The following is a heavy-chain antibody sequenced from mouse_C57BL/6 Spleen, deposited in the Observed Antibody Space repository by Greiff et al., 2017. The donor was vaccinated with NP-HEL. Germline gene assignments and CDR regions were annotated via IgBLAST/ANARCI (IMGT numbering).Heavy chain of an antibody. D-gene: IGHD2-4*01. CDR1: GYTFTSYW. V-gene: IGHV1-55*01. CDR2: IYPGSGST. J-gene: IGHJ3*01. CDR3: ARGGGIYDDYDGGAWFAY. Sequence: QVQLQQPGAELVKPGASVKMSCKASGYTFTSYWITWVKQRPGQGLEWIGDIYPGSGSTNYNEKFKSKATLTVDTSSSTAYMQLRSLTSEDSAVYYWARGGGIYDDYDGGAWFAYWGQGTLVTVSA.